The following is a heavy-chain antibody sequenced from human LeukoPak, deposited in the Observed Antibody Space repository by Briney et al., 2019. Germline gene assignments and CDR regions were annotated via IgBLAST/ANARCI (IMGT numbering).Heavy chain of an antibody. Sequence: PSQTLSLTCAVYGGSFSGHYWSWIRQPPGKGLEWIGEINHSGSTNYNPSLKSRVTISVDTSKNQFSLKLSSVTAADTAVYYCAYWLSTVGWFDPWGQGTLVTVSS. D-gene: IGHD3-9*01. V-gene: IGHV4-34*01. CDR3: AYWLSTVGWFDP. CDR2: INHSGST. J-gene: IGHJ5*02. CDR1: GGSFSGHY.